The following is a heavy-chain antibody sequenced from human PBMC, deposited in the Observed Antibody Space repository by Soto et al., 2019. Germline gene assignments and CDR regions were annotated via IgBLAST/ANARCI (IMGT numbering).Heavy chain of an antibody. CDR3: ATDQKVAIFGVVTARDYYYGMDV. D-gene: IGHD3-3*01. Sequence: ASVKVSCKASGYTFTSYGISWVRQAPGQGLEWMGWISAYNGNTNYAQKLQGRVTMTEDTSTNTAYMELSSLRSEDTAVYYCATDQKVAIFGVVTARDYYYGMDVWGQGTTVTVSS. V-gene: IGHV1-18*01. CDR1: GYTFTSYG. J-gene: IGHJ6*02. CDR2: ISAYNGNT.